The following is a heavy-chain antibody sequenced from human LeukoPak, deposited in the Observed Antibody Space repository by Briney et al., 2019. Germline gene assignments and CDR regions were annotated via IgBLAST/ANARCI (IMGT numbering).Heavy chain of an antibody. D-gene: IGHD3-16*01. V-gene: IGHV3-7*03. J-gene: IGHJ4*02. CDR2: IKEDGSEK. Sequence: PGGSLRLSCAASGFTFSSYWMSWVRQAPGKGLEWVVSIKEDGSEKYYVDSVEGRFTTSRDNAKNSLSLQMNSLRVEDTAMYYCARDYGGYWGQGTLVTVSS. CDR1: GFTFSSYW. CDR3: ARDYGGY.